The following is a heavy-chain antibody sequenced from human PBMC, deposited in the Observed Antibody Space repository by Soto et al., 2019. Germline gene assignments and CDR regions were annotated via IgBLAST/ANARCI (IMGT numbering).Heavy chain of an antibody. CDR3: ARDLSGLGD. V-gene: IGHV3-30-3*01. J-gene: IGHJ4*02. CDR1: GFAFSSYD. CDR2: ISYDGSNK. Sequence: QVQLVESGGGVVQPGRSLRLSCAASGFAFSSYDMHWVRQAPGKGLEWVAVISYDGSNKYYADSVKGRFTISRDNAKNTLYLQMNSLRAEDTAVYYCARDLSGLGDWGQGTLVTVSS. D-gene: IGHD3-16*01.